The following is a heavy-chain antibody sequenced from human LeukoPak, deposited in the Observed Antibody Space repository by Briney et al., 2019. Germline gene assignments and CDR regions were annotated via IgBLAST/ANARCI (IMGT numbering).Heavy chain of an antibody. Sequence: SETLSLTCAVYGGSFSGYYWSWIRQPPGNGLEWIGEINHSGSTNYNPSLKSRVTISVDTSKNQFSLKLSSVTAADTAVYYCARGGRSISYYYGSGSPSEFDYWGQGTLVTVSS. V-gene: IGHV4-34*01. CDR2: INHSGST. D-gene: IGHD3-10*01. J-gene: IGHJ4*02. CDR1: GGSFSGYY. CDR3: ARGGRSISYYYGSGSPSEFDY.